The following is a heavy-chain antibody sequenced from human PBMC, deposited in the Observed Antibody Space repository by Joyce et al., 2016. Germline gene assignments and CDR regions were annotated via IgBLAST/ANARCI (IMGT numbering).Heavy chain of an antibody. CDR2: ISTSNGNT. CDR3: ATNDSSGSLDP. D-gene: IGHD3-22*01. CDR1: GYTFTSYD. J-gene: IGHJ5*02. Sequence: QVQLVQSGAEVKKPGVSVKVSCKASGYTFTSYDINWVRKAPGQGLEWMGWISTSNGNTKYAQKFQGRLTMTTDTSTRTAYMELRSLRSDDTAIYYCATNDSSGSLDPWGQGTLVTVSS. V-gene: IGHV1-18*01.